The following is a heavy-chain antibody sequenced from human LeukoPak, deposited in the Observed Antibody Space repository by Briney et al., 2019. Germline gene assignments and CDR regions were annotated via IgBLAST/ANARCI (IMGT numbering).Heavy chain of an antibody. J-gene: IGHJ4*02. Sequence: PGGSLRLSCAASGFTFSSYGMHWVRQAPGKGLEWVSVIYSGGITYYADSVKGRFTISRHDSKNTVYLQMNSLRPKDTALYYCARVAPGYTYAYGAPYYFDNWGQGTLVTVSS. V-gene: IGHV3-53*04. CDR1: GFTFSSYG. CDR2: IYSGGIT. CDR3: ARVAPGYTYAYGAPYYFDN. D-gene: IGHD5-18*01.